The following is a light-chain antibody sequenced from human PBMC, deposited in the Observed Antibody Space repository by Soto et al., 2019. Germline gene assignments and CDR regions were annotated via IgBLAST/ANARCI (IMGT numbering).Light chain of an antibody. Sequence: EIVLTQSPGTLSLSPGERATLSCRASQSLSSSYLAWYQRKPGQAPRLLIYGAITRATGIPDRFSGSGSGADFTLTISRLEPEDFAVYYCQQYGSSPRTFGQGTKVEIK. CDR1: QSLSSSY. V-gene: IGKV3-20*01. J-gene: IGKJ1*01. CDR3: QQYGSSPRT. CDR2: GAI.